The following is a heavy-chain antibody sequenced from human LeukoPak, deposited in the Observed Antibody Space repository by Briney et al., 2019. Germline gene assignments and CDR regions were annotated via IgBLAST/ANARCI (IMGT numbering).Heavy chain of an antibody. CDR2: IYYSGSTNYNSGST. V-gene: IGHV4-59*01. D-gene: IGHD5-24*01. CDR3: ARAGARDGYTFDY. J-gene: IGHJ4*02. CDR1: GGSIRSYY. Sequence: SETLSLTCTVSGGSIRSYYWSWIRQPPGKGLEWIGYIYYSGSTNYNSGSTNYNPSLKSRVTISVDTSKNQLSLKLHSVTAADTALYYCARAGARDGYTFDYWGQGTVVTVSS.